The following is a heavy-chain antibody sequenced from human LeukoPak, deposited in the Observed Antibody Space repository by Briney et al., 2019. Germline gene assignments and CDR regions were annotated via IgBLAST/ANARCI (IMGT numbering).Heavy chain of an antibody. Sequence: SETLSLTCTVSGGSISSGDYYWSWIRQPPGKGLEWIGYIYYSGSTYYNPSLKSRVTISVDTSKNQFSLKLSSVTAADTAVYYCARVKVTDYYFDYWGQGTLVTVSS. CDR2: IYYSGST. D-gene: IGHD2-21*02. V-gene: IGHV4-30-4*01. CDR1: GGSISSGDYY. J-gene: IGHJ4*02. CDR3: ARVKVTDYYFDY.